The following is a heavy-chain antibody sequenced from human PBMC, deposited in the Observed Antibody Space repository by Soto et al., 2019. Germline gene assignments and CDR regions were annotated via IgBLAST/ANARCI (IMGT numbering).Heavy chain of an antibody. CDR2: ISHLEST. D-gene: IGHD5-12*01. Sequence: QLQLQESGSGLVKTSETLSLTCTVSGASISYGGFSWSWIRQSPGKGLEWIGYISHLESTYFHPSFKSRLTMSIDRTRNQFSLKLSSVTAADMAVYYCARGGGYDSFDYRGQGVLVTVSS. J-gene: IGHJ4*02. CDR3: ARGGGYDSFDY. CDR1: GASISYGGFS. V-gene: IGHV4-30-2*06.